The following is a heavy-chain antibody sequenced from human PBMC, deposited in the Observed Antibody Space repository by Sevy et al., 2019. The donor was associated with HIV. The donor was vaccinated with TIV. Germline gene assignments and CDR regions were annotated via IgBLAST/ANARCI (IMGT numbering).Heavy chain of an antibody. V-gene: IGHV3-30*18. CDR1: GFTFSSHG. D-gene: IGHD3-10*01. CDR3: AKEGMDSGPRLLWFAELLYHFDF. J-gene: IGHJ4*02. CDR2: ISYDGSQK. Sequence: GGSLRLSCAASGFTFSSHGMHWVRQAPDKGLEWVAIISYDGSQKYYADSIKDRFTISRDNSKNTLYLQMNSLSPEDTAIYYCAKEGMDSGPRLLWFAELLYHFDFWGQGTLVTVSS.